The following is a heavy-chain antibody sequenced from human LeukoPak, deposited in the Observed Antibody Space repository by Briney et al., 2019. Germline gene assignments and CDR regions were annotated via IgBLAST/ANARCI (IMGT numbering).Heavy chain of an antibody. CDR1: GYGFTSYW. CDR2: IYPGDSDT. J-gene: IGHJ6*02. V-gene: IGHV5-51*01. Sequence: GESLKISCKGSGYGFTSYWIGWVRQMPGKDLEWMGIIYPGDSDTRYCPSFQGQVTISADKSISTAYLQWSSPKASDTAMYYCARHLGDSASYYSYYYGMDVWGQGTTVTVSS. D-gene: IGHD1-26*01. CDR3: ARHLGDSASYYSYYYGMDV.